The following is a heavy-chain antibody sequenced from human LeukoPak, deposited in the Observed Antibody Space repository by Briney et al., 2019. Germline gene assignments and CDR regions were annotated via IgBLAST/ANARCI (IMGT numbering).Heavy chain of an antibody. D-gene: IGHD2-15*01. V-gene: IGHV4-39*01. J-gene: IGHJ5*02. CDR2: IDYRGAT. CDR1: GGSAGSTTYY. Sequence: PSETLSLTCTVFGGSAGSTTYYWGWIRQPPGKGLEWIGHIDYRGATCYNPSLNSRVTISADTSKNQFSLKLSSVTAADTAVYYCARSLRWWYQPNWFDPWGQGTLVTVSS. CDR3: ARSLRWWYQPNWFDP.